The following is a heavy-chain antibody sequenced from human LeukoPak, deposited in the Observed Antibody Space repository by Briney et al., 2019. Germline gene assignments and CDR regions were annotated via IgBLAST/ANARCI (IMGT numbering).Heavy chain of an antibody. D-gene: IGHD2-2*01. CDR3: AKAPHIVVVPAARGAFDI. Sequence: GGSLRLSCAASGFTFSSYAMSWVRQAPGKGLEWVSAIGGSGGSTYYADSVKGRFTISRDNSKNTLYLQMNSLRAEDTAVYYCAKAPHIVVVPAARGAFDIWGQGTMVTVSS. J-gene: IGHJ3*02. V-gene: IGHV3-23*01. CDR1: GFTFSSYA. CDR2: IGGSGGST.